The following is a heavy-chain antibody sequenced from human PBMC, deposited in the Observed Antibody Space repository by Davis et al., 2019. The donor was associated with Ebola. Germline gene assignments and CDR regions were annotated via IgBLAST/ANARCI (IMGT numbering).Heavy chain of an antibody. CDR3: ARGGPIVAAGTRSVDY. Sequence: PGGSLRLSCEASGFSFNSYSMGWVRQAPGKGLEWVSAINNIGDSTFYADSVKGRVTISRDNSKNTLYLQMNSLRADDAAVYFCARGGPIVAAGTRSVDYWGQGTLVTVSS. CDR1: GFSFNSYS. J-gene: IGHJ4*02. CDR2: INNIGDST. D-gene: IGHD6-13*01. V-gene: IGHV3-23*01.